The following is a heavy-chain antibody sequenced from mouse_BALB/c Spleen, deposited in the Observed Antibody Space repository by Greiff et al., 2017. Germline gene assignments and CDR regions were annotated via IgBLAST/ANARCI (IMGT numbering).Heavy chain of an antibody. CDR2: ISNLAYSI. V-gene: IGHV5-15*02. CDR3: ARGGGITTVGYFDY. J-gene: IGHJ2*01. Sequence: EVQLVESGGGLVQPGGSRKLSCAASGFTFSDYGMAWVRQAPGKGPEWVAFISNLAYSIYYADTVTGRFTISRENAKNTLYLEMSSLRSEDTAMYYCARGGGITTVGYFDYWGQGTTLTVAS. D-gene: IGHD1-1*01. CDR1: GFTFSDYG.